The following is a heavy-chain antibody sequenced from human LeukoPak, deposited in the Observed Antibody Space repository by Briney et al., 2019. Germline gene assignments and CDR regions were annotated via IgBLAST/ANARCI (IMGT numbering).Heavy chain of an antibody. CDR1: GFSFSVYE. J-gene: IGHJ4*02. Sequence: GGSVRLSCAASGFSFSVYEMHWVRQAPGKGLEWISDISSRGTTTYYADSVKGQFTISRDNAKNSLYLQMNSLRAEDTAVYYCATLTVPTSFDYWGQGTLVTVSS. CDR3: ATLTVPTSFDY. V-gene: IGHV3-48*03. CDR2: ISSRGTTT. D-gene: IGHD4-17*01.